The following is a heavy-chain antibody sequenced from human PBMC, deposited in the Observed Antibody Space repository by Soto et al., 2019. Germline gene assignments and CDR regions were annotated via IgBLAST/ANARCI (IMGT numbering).Heavy chain of an antibody. Sequence: GSLRLSCAASGFTFSGYEMNWVRQAPGKGLEWVSYISNSASTIYYADSVEGRFTISRDNAKNSLYLQMNSLRAEDTAVYYCARDEGSAWYFDYWGQGALVTVSS. D-gene: IGHD6-19*01. CDR2: ISNSASTI. CDR1: GFTFSGYE. V-gene: IGHV3-48*03. J-gene: IGHJ4*02. CDR3: ARDEGSAWYFDY.